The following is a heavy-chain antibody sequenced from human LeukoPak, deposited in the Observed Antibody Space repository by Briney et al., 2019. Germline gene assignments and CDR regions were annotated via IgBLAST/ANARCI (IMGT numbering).Heavy chain of an antibody. CDR1: GFTFDDYA. CDR3: AKGASGWSQCYGMDV. CDR2: ISWNSGSI. Sequence: GGSLRLSCAASGFTFDDYAMHWVRQAPGKGLEWVSGISWNSGSIGYADSVKGRFTISRDNAKNSLYLQMNSLRAEDTALYYCAKGASGWSQCYGMDVWGQGTTVTVSS. V-gene: IGHV3-9*01. D-gene: IGHD6-19*01. J-gene: IGHJ6*02.